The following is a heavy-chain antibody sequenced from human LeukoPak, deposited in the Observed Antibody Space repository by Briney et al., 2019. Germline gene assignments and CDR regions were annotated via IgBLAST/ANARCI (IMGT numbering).Heavy chain of an antibody. CDR1: GFTVSNNY. Sequence: GGSLRLSCAASGFTVSNNYMSWVRQAPGKGLEWVSVIYSGGSTYYADSVKGRFTISRDNSKNTLYLQMNSLRVDDTAVYHCASLTYYPDYWGQGTLVTVSS. J-gene: IGHJ4*02. CDR3: ASLTYYPDY. CDR2: IYSGGST. V-gene: IGHV3-66*01.